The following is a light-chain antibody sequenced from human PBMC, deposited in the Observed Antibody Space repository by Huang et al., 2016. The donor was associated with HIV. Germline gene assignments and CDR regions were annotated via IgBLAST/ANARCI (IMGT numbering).Light chain of an antibody. CDR1: QSVTGN. Sequence: EIVMTQSPATLSGSPGERATLSCRASQSVTGNLAWYQHKPGQPPRLLIYGASTRAAGVAARFNASGSGTEFTLTINSLQSEDFAVYYCQQYNKWPRTFGPGTKVDVK. V-gene: IGKV3-15*01. J-gene: IGKJ3*01. CDR2: GAS. CDR3: QQYNKWPRT.